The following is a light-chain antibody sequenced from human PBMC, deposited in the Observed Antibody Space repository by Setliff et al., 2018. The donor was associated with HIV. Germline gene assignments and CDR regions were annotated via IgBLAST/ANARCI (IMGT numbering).Light chain of an antibody. V-gene: IGLV2-14*03. CDR2: DIS. J-gene: IGLJ1*01. CDR1: SSDIGAYNY. CDR3: SSYTRTSTLFV. Sequence: QSVLTQPASVSGSPGQSITITCTGTSSDIGAYNYVSWYQHHTGKAPKLLIYDISERPSGVSDRFSGSKSGNTASLIISGLQGDDEAIYYCSSYTRTSTLFVFGGGTKVTVL.